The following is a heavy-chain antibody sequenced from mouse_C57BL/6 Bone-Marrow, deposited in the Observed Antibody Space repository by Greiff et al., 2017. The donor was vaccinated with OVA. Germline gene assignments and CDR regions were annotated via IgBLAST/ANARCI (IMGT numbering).Heavy chain of an antibody. Sequence: QVQLKESGPGLVQPSQSLSITCTVSGFSLTSYGVHWVRQSPGKGLEWLGVLWSGGSTDYNAAFISRLSISKDNSKSQVFFKMNSLQADDTAIYYCARKHWGLPYAMDYWGQGTSVTVSS. CDR3: ARKHWGLPYAMDY. CDR2: LWSGGST. D-gene: IGHD3-1*01. V-gene: IGHV2-2*01. J-gene: IGHJ4*01. CDR1: GFSLTSYG.